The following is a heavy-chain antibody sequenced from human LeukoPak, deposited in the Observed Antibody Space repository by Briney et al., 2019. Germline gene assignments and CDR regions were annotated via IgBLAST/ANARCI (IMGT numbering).Heavy chain of an antibody. Sequence: GGSLRLSCAASGFTFSSYWMHWVRQAPGKGLVWVSRINSDGSSTSYADPVKGRFTISRDNSKNTLYLQMNSLRAEDTAVYYCARDSGDYCSSTSCYAGFDYWGQGTLVTVSS. D-gene: IGHD2-2*01. V-gene: IGHV3-74*01. J-gene: IGHJ4*02. CDR2: INSDGSST. CDR3: ARDSGDYCSSTSCYAGFDY. CDR1: GFTFSSYW.